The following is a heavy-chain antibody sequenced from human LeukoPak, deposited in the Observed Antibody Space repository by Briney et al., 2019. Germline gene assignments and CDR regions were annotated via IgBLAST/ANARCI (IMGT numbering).Heavy chain of an antibody. Sequence: SDTLSLTCAVSGASINGSNDYWGGIRQPPRKGLEWMGNIYSSGSTYYNASLQSRVTISIDTSKNQFSLRLTSVTAADTAMYYCAKSGGYGLIDYWGKGTRVTVSS. V-gene: IGHV4-39*01. CDR1: GASINGSNDY. CDR3: AKSGGYGLIDY. D-gene: IGHD1-26*01. CDR2: IYSSGST. J-gene: IGHJ4*02.